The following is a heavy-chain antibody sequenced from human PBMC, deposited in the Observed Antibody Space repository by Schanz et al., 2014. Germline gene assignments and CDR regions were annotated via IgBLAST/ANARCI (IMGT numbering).Heavy chain of an antibody. D-gene: IGHD3-3*01. Sequence: VQLVESGGGVVQPGRSLRLSCAASGFSFSNYWMSWVRQAPGKGLEWVANIKQDGSEKYYVDSVKGRFTISRDNAKNSLYLQMNSLTAEDTAVYYCARGVRIDYWGQGTLVTVSS. CDR1: GFSFSNYW. CDR2: IKQDGSEK. CDR3: ARGVRIDY. V-gene: IGHV3-7*02. J-gene: IGHJ4*02.